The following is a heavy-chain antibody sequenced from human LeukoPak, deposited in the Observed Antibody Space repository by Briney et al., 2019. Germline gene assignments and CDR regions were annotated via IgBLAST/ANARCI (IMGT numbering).Heavy chain of an antibody. J-gene: IGHJ4*02. CDR3: AKGRTGIRSIDY. D-gene: IGHD7-27*01. V-gene: IGHV3-23*05. CDR1: GFTFNNYV. CDR2: IKISGYA. Sequence: GGSLRLSCTASGFTFNNYVMSWVRQAPGKGLEWVSSIKISGYADYADSVKGRFTISRDNSKNTLYLQMNSLRAEDTAVYYCAKGRTGIRSIDYWGQGTLVTVSS.